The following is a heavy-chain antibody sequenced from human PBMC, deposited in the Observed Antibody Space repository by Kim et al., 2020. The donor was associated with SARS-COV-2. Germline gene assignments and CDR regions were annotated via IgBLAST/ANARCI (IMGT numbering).Heavy chain of an antibody. Sequence: SGPTLVNPTQTLTLTCTFSGFSLSTSGVGVGWIRQPPGKALEWLALIYWDDDKRYSPSLKSRLTITKDTSKNQVVLTMTNMDPVDTATYYCAQRALGTYYDFWSGYYGENWFDPWGQGTLVTVSS. D-gene: IGHD3-3*01. CDR1: GFSLSTSGVG. CDR3: AQRALGTYYDFWSGYYGENWFDP. CDR2: IYWDDDK. V-gene: IGHV2-5*02. J-gene: IGHJ5*02.